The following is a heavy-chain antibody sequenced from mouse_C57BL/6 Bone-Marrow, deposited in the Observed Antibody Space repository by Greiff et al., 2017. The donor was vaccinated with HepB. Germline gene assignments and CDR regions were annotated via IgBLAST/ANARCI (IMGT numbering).Heavy chain of an antibody. V-gene: IGHV14-4*01. J-gene: IGHJ2*01. Sequence: VQLKESGAELVRPGASVKLSCTASGFNIKDDYMHWVKQRPEQGLEWIGWIDPENGDTDYASKFQGKATITADTSSNTAYLQLSSLTSEDTAVYYCTTGLGDYWGKGTTLTVSS. CDR1: GFNIKDDY. CDR3: TTGLGDY. D-gene: IGHD4-1*01. CDR2: IDPENGDT.